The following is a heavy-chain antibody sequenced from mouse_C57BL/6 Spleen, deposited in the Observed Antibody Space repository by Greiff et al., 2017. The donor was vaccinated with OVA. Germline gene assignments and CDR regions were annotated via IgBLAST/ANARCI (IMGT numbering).Heavy chain of an antibody. J-gene: IGHJ1*03. CDR3: AREGGGYYEYFDV. CDR1: GYTFTDYY. D-gene: IGHD2-3*01. V-gene: IGHV1-26*01. CDR2: INPNNGGT. Sequence: VQLQQSGPELVKPGASVKISCKASGYTFTDYYMNWVKQSHGKSLAWIGDINPNNGGTSYNQKFKGKATLTVDKSSSTAYMELRSLTSEDSAVYYCAREGGGYYEYFDVWGTGTTVTVSS.